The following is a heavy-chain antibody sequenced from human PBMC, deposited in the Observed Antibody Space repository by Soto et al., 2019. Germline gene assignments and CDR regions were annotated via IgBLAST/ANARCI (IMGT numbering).Heavy chain of an antibody. V-gene: IGHV1-18*01. D-gene: IGHD6-19*01. Sequence: ASVKVSCKASGYTFTSYGISWVLQAPGQGLEWMGWISAYNGNTNYAQKLQGRVTMTTDTSTSTAYMELRSLRSDDTAVYYCARERGSGWYNWFDPWGQGTLVTVSS. CDR3: ARERGSGWYNWFDP. J-gene: IGHJ5*02. CDR1: GYTFTSYG. CDR2: ISAYNGNT.